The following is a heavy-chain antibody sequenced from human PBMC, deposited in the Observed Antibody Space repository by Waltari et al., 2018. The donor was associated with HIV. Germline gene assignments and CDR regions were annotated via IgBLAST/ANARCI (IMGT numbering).Heavy chain of an antibody. Sequence: EVQLVESGGGLVKPGRSLRLSCTASGFTFGDYAMSWFRQAPGKGLEWVGFIRRKAYGGTTEYAASVKGRFTISRDDSKSIAYLQMNSLKTEDTAVYYCTRGELWQKYYFDYWGQGTLVTVSS. CDR1: GFTFGDYA. CDR3: TRGELWQKYYFDY. J-gene: IGHJ4*02. V-gene: IGHV3-49*05. D-gene: IGHD1-26*01. CDR2: IRRKAYGGTT.